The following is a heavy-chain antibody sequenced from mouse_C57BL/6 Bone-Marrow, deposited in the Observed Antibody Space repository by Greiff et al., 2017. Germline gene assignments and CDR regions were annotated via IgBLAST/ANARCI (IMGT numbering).Heavy chain of an antibody. J-gene: IGHJ3*01. CDR2: ISSGGSYT. CDR1: GFTFSSYG. CDR3: ASYYYGSSG. D-gene: IGHD1-1*01. Sequence: EVKLVESGGDLVKPGGSLKLSCAASGFTFSSYGMSWFRQTPDKRLEWVATISSGGSYTYYPDSVKGRFTISRDNAKNTLYLQMSSLKSEDTAMYYCASYYYGSSGWGQGTLVTVSA. V-gene: IGHV5-6*02.